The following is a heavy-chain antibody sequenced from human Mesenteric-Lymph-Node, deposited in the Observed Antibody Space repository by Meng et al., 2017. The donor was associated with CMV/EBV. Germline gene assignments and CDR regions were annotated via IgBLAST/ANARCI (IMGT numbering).Heavy chain of an antibody. CDR2: IYPDDSDT. D-gene: IGHD5-24*01. Sequence: GESLKISCKGSGYSFTSYWIGWVRQMPGKGLEWMGIIYPDDSDTRYRPSFEGQVTISADKSIDTAYLQWNTLKPSDSAIYYCARQPTTGYNADLWGQGTLVTVSS. CDR1: GYSFTSYW. CDR3: ARQPTTGYNADL. J-gene: IGHJ1*01. V-gene: IGHV5-51*01.